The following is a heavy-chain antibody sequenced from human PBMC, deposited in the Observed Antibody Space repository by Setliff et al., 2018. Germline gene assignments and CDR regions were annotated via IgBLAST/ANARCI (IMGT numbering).Heavy chain of an antibody. J-gene: IGHJ6*03. CDR3: ARMSVFQYIDV. CDR2: VYYSGDT. D-gene: IGHD3-10*01. CDR1: GGSSSNSDYY. Sequence: PSETLSLTCSVSGGSSSNSDYYWDWIRQPPGKGLEGIGRVYYSGDTYYIPSLLSRVTISVDTSKNQFSLSLTSVTAEDTAVYYCARMSVFQYIDVWDKGTTVTVSS. V-gene: IGHV4-39*01.